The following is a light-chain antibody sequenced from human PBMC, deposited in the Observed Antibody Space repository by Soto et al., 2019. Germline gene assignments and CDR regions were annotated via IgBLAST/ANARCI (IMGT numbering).Light chain of an antibody. V-gene: IGLV2-14*01. CDR1: SSDVGGYNY. CDR2: DVS. CDR3: SSYTSSSTLV. J-gene: IGLJ1*01. Sequence: SVLIQPASVSGSPGQSITISCTGNSSDVGGYNYVSWYQQHPGKAPKLMIYDVSNRPSGVSNRFSGSKSGNTASLTISGLQAEDEADYYYSSYTSSSTLVFGTG.